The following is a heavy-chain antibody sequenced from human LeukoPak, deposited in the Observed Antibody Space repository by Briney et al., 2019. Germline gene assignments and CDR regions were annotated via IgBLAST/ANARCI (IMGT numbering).Heavy chain of an antibody. CDR2: ISAYNGNT. CDR1: GYTFTSYG. Sequence: ASVKVSCKASGYTFTSYGISWVRQAPGQGLEWMGWISAYNGNTNYAQKLQGRVTMTTDTSTSTAYMEPRSLRSDDTAVYYCARDSGVLMVYAIRGLLDYWGQGTLVTVSS. CDR3: ARDSGVLMVYAIRGLLDY. D-gene: IGHD2-8*01. J-gene: IGHJ4*02. V-gene: IGHV1-18*01.